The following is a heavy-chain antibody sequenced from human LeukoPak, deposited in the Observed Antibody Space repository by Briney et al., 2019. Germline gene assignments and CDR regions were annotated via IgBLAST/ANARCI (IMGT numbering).Heavy chain of an antibody. CDR1: GGSIISGSKY. CDR2: IYYSGTT. CDR3: ARDLKGYQLLSGYYYYMDV. V-gene: IGHV4-39*07. D-gene: IGHD2-2*01. Sequence: SETLSLTCTVSGGSIISGSKYWGWIRQAPGTGLEWIGSIYYSGTTYYNPSLKSRVTMSVDTSKNQFSLKLSSVTAADTAVYYCARDLKGYQLLSGYYYYMDVWGKGTTVTVSS. J-gene: IGHJ6*03.